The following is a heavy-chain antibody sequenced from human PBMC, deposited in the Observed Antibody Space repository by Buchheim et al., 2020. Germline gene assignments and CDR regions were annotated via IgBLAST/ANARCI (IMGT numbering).Heavy chain of an antibody. CDR1: GFTFSGYG. J-gene: IGHJ4*02. CDR2: ISHDGNDK. CDR3: AKEIDGDRLPEFDY. V-gene: IGHV3-30*18. Sequence: QVQLVESGGGVVRPGGSLRLSCAASGFTFSGYGMYWVRQAPGKGLEWVSIISHDGNDKNYADSVKGRFTIFRDNSKNMLYLQMNGLRAEDTAVYFCAKEIDGDRLPEFDYWGQGTL. D-gene: IGHD4-17*01.